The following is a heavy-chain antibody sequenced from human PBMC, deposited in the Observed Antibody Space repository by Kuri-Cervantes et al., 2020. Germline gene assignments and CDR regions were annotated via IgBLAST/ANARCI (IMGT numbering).Heavy chain of an antibody. V-gene: IGHV3-74*01. CDR2: ISSDGSNT. D-gene: IGHD3-10*01. CDR1: GISITSYW. J-gene: IGHJ6*02. Sequence: GGSLRLSCAVSGISITSYWMHWVRQAPGKGPVWVSRISSDGSNTTYADSVKGRFTISRDSAKNSLYLQMNSLRAEDTAVYYCARDTYGSGSAYYYYYGMDVWGQGTTVTVSS. CDR3: ARDTYGSGSAYYYYYGMDV.